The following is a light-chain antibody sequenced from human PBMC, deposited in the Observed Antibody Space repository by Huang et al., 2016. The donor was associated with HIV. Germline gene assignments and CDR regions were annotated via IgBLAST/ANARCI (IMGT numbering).Light chain of an antibody. Sequence: AIQMTQSPSSLSASVRDRVTVTCRASQGIGDDLGWYQQKPGKAPKLLIYAACSLQSGVPSRFSGSGSGTDFTLTISSLQPEDFATYYCLQDYNYPRTFGQGTKVEIK. CDR3: LQDYNYPRT. V-gene: IGKV1-6*01. CDR2: AAC. J-gene: IGKJ1*01. CDR1: QGIGDD.